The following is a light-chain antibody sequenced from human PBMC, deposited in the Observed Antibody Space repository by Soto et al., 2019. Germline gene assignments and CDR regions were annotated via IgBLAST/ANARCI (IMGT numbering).Light chain of an antibody. J-gene: IGKJ4*01. CDR3: QQYNSPLT. Sequence: DIVLTQSPGTLSLSPGERASLSCRASQSVSSGHLAWYQQKPGQAPRLLIYGASSRATGIPDRFSGSGSGTDFTLTISRLDPEDFAVYYCQQYNSPLTFGGGTKVDNK. CDR2: GAS. CDR1: QSVSSGH. V-gene: IGKV3-20*01.